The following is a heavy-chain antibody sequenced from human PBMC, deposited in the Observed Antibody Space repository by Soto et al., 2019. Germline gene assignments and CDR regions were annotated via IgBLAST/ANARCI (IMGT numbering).Heavy chain of an antibody. CDR2: ISGSGTST. CDR1: GFMFSSYA. J-gene: IGHJ6*02. D-gene: IGHD6-19*01. Sequence: EVQLLESGGCLVQPGGSLRLSCAASGFMFSSYAMSWVRQAPGKGLEWISAISGSGTSTYYADSVKGRFTISRDNSKKKLYLQMSSLRTEDTAVYYCANTNPLAVTAAQWYYYGMDVWGQGTTVTVSS. V-gene: IGHV3-23*01. CDR3: ANTNPLAVTAAQWYYYGMDV.